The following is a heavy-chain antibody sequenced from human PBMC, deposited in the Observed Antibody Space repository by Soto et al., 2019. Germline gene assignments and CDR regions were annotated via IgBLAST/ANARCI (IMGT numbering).Heavy chain of an antibody. Sequence: QVQLQESGPGLVKPSETLSLTCAVSGGSISNDNWWSWVRQAPGKGLEWIGEIYYSGTSNYNPSLKSRVTFSIDKSKNQFSLNLNSVTAADTAVYYCAAYASGRRGWFDPWGQGTLVTVSS. D-gene: IGHD2-2*01. V-gene: IGHV4-4*02. J-gene: IGHJ5*02. CDR2: IYYSGTS. CDR3: AAYASGRRGWFDP. CDR1: GGSISNDNW.